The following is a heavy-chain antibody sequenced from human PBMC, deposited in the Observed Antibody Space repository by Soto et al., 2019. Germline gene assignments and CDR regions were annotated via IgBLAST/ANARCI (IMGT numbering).Heavy chain of an antibody. CDR2: ISASNTTV. CDR3: ARIYRRDGNKYADY. CDR1: GFTFSNFN. J-gene: IGHJ4*02. V-gene: IGHV3-48*02. Sequence: EVQLVESGGGLVQPGESLRLSCAASGFTFSNFNMHWVRQAPGKGLEWISYISASNTTVYYGDSVKDRFTISRDNAKNSLYLQMNSLRDEDTAVYYCARIYRRDGNKYADYWGQGTLVTVSS. D-gene: IGHD3-16*02.